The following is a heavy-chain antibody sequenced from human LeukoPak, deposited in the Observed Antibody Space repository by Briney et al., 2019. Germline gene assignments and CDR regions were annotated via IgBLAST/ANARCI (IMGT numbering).Heavy chain of an antibody. CDR2: IKQDGSEK. V-gene: IGHV3-7*03. Sequence: GGSLRLSCAASGFTFSSYWMSWVRQAPGKGLEWVANIKQDGSEKYYVDSVKGRFTISRDNAKNSLYLQMNSLRAEDTAVYYCARSSAGYSSYYYYYYDGMDVWGQGTTVTVSS. CDR1: GFTFSSYW. D-gene: IGHD6-19*01. J-gene: IGHJ6*02. CDR3: ARSSAGYSSYYYYYYDGMDV.